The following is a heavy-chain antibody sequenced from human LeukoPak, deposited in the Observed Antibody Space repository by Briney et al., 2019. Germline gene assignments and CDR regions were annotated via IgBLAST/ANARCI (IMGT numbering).Heavy chain of an antibody. CDR2: INHSGST. J-gene: IGHJ4*03. V-gene: IGHV4-34*01. D-gene: IGHD3-10*01. CDR1: GGSFSGYY. Sequence: SETLSLTCADYGGSFSGYYWSWIRQPPGKGLEWIGEINHSGSTNYNPSLKSRVTISVDTSKNQFSLKLSSVTAADTAVYYCAHYGSGSYPHRYFDYWGQGPWSPSPQ. CDR3: AHYGSGSYPHRYFDY.